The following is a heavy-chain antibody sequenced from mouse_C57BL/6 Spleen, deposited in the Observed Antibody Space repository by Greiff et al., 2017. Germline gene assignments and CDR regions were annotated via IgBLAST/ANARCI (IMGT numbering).Heavy chain of an antibody. J-gene: IGHJ3*01. V-gene: IGHV1-69*01. D-gene: IGHD1-1*01. CDR2: IDPSDSYT. CDR3: ARPHCYGSSWGWFAY. Sequence: QVQLQQPGAELVMPGASVKLSCKASGYTFTSYWMHWVKQRPGQGLEWIGEIDPSDSYTNYNQKFKGKSTLTVDKSSSTAYMQLSSLTSEDSGVYYCARPHCYGSSWGWFAYWGQGTLVTVSA. CDR1: GYTFTSYW.